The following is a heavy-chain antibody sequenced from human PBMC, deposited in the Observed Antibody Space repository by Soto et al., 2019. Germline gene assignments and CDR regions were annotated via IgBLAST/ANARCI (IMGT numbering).Heavy chain of an antibody. CDR1: GFTFSSYA. D-gene: IGHD3-3*01. CDR2: ISGSGGST. CDR3: AKDLRRFLEWLYDY. V-gene: IGHV3-23*01. Sequence: PGGSLRLSCAASGFTFSSYAMSWVRQAPGKGLEWVSAISGSGGSTYYADSVKGRFTISRDNSKNTLYLQMNSLRAEDTAVYYCAKDLRRFLEWLYDYWGQGTLVTVSS. J-gene: IGHJ4*02.